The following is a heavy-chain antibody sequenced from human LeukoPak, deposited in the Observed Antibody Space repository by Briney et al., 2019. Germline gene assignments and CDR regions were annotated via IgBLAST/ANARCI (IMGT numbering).Heavy chain of an antibody. CDR2: ISGSGGGT. V-gene: IGHV3-23*01. J-gene: IGHJ4*02. Sequence: GGSLRLSCAASGFSFSSYAMSWVRQAPGKGLEWLSSISGSGGGTYYADSVKGRFTISRDTSKNTLYPQMNSLRAEDTAVYYCAKTCYYGSGSFYDVWDYWGQGILVTVSS. CDR3: AKTCYYGSGSFYDVWDY. CDR1: GFSFSSYA. D-gene: IGHD3-10*01.